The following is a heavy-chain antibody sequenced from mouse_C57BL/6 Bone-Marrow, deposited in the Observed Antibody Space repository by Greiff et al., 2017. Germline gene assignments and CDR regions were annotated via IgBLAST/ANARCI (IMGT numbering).Heavy chain of an antibody. Sequence: VQLQQPGAELVRPGSSVKLSCKASGYTFTSYWMDWVKQRPGQGLEWIGNIYPSDSETHYNPKFKDKATLTVDKSSSTAYMQLSSLTSEDSAVYYCARGYYFDYWGQGTTLTVSA. J-gene: IGHJ2*01. CDR2: IYPSDSET. CDR3: ARGYYFDY. CDR1: GYTFTSYW. V-gene: IGHV1-61*01.